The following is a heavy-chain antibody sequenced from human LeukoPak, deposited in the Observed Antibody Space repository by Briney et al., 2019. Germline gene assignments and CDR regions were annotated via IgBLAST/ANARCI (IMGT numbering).Heavy chain of an antibody. CDR2: IYYSGST. Sequence: SETLSLTCTVSGGSISSYYWSWIRQPPGKGLEWIGYIYYSGSTNYNPSLKSRVTISVDTSKNQFSLKLSSVTAADTAVYYCARQIVVPAAMVDYWGQGTLVTVSS. CDR1: GGSISSYY. CDR3: ARQIVVPAAMVDY. V-gene: IGHV4-59*08. J-gene: IGHJ4*02. D-gene: IGHD2-2*01.